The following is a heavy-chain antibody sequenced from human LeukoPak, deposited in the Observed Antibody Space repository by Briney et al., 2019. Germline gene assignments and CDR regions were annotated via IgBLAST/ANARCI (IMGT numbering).Heavy chain of an antibody. J-gene: IGHJ3*02. CDR1: GGSISSSSYY. D-gene: IGHD3-3*01. CDR2: IYYSGST. CDR3: ASQSGSLGRRADDAFDI. V-gene: IGHV4-39*07. Sequence: SETLSLTCTVSGGSISSSSYYWGWIRQPPGKGLEWIGSIYYSGSTYYNPSLKSRVTISVDTSKSQFSLKLSSVTAADTAVYYCASQSGSLGRRADDAFDIWGQGTMVTVSS.